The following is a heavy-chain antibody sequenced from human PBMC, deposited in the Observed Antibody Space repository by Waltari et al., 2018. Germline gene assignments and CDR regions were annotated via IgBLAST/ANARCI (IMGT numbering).Heavy chain of an antibody. CDR2: FDPEDGET. J-gene: IGHJ4*02. Sequence: QVQLVQSGAEVKKPGASVKVSCKVSGYTLTELSMHWVRQAPGKGLEWMGGFDPEDGETIYAQKFQGRVTMTEDTATDTAYMELSSLRSEDTAVYYCASKRLVTTAMVTSFDYWGQGTLVTVSS. V-gene: IGHV1-24*01. D-gene: IGHD5-18*01. CDR3: ASKRLVTTAMVTSFDY. CDR1: GYTLTELS.